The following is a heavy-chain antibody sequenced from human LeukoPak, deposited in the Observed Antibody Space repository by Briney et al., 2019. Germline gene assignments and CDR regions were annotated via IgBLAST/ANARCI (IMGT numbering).Heavy chain of an antibody. CDR1: GYTLTSYD. V-gene: IGHV1-8*01. D-gene: IGHD6-13*01. Sequence: ASVKVSCKASGYTLTSYDINWVRQATGQGLEWMGWMNPNSGNTGYAQKFQGRVTMTRNTSISTAYMELSSLRSEDTAVYYCAHLKKAPSWWSDYYGMDVWGQGTTVTVSS. CDR2: MNPNSGNT. J-gene: IGHJ6*02. CDR3: AHLKKAPSWWSDYYGMDV.